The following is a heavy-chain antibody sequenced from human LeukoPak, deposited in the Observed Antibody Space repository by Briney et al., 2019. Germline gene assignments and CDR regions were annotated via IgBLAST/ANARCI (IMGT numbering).Heavy chain of an antibody. V-gene: IGHV3-21*01. CDR1: GFTYSDYA. CDR3: ARLAGPRPGTYYFDF. CDR2: ITPTTDNI. Sequence: GGSLRLACAASGFTYSDYAMEWVRQTPGKGLEWVSSITPTTDNIYYTPSVEGRFTISRDNAKHSLYLQMNNLRADDTAVYYCARLAGPRPGTYYFDFWGQGVQVTVSS. D-gene: IGHD6-19*01. J-gene: IGHJ4*02.